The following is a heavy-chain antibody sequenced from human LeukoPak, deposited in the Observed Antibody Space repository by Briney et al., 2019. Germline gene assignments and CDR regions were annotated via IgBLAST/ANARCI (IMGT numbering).Heavy chain of an antibody. CDR1: GFTFSTYS. Sequence: PGGSLRLSCAASGFTFSTYSMHWVRQAPGKGLEWVSSINNSSSYIYYADSVKGRFTISRDNAKNSLYLQMNSLRAEDTAVYYCARDPSGWTYYFDYWGQGTLVTVSS. CDR3: ARDPSGWTYYFDY. D-gene: IGHD6-19*01. V-gene: IGHV3-21*01. CDR2: INNSSSYI. J-gene: IGHJ4*02.